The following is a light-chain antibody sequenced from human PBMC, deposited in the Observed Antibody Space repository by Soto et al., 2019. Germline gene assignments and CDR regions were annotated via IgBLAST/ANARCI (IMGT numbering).Light chain of an antibody. CDR2: DVT. CDR1: SSDVGGYNY. J-gene: IGLJ2*01. Sequence: QSALTQPASVSGSPGQSITISCTGTSSDVGGYNYVSWYQQHPGKAPKLMIYDVTNRPSGVSTRFSGSQSGNTASLTISGLQAEDEADYYCNSYTSSSTLVFGGGTQLT. CDR3: NSYTSSSTLV. V-gene: IGLV2-14*01.